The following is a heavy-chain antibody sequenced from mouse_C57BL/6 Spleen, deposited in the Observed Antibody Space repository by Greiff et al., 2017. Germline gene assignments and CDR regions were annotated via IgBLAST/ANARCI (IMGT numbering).Heavy chain of an antibody. CDR2: ISSGSSTI. J-gene: IGHJ2*01. D-gene: IGHD1-1*01. V-gene: IGHV5-17*01. CDR3: ARRAVVPYYFDY. Sequence: EVKLMESGGGLVKPGGSLKLSCAASGFTFSDSGMHWVRQAPEKGLEWVAYISSGSSTIYYADTVQGRFTISRDNAKNTLFLQMTSLRSEDTAMXYCARRAVVPYYFDYWGQGTTLTVSS. CDR1: GFTFSDSG.